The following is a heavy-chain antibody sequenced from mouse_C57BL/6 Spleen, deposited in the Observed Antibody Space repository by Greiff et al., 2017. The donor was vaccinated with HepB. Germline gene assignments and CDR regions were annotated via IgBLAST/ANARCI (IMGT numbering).Heavy chain of an antibody. CDR1: GYSFTGYY. V-gene: IGHV1-42*01. Sequence: VQLQQSGPELVKPGASVKISCKASGYSFTGYYMNWVKQSPEKSLEWIGEINPSTGGTTYNQKFKAKATLTVDKSSSTAYMQLKSLTSEDSAVYYCARYDGYSFDYWGQGTTLTVSS. CDR2: INPSTGGT. CDR3: ARYDGYSFDY. J-gene: IGHJ2*01. D-gene: IGHD2-3*01.